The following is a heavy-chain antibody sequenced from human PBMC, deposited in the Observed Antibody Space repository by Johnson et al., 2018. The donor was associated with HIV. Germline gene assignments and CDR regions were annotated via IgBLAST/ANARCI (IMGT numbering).Heavy chain of an antibody. Sequence: VQLVESGGGVVRPGGSLRLSCAASGFTFDDYGMSWVRQAPGKGLEWVSGISGSGGSTYYADSVTGRFTISRDNSKNTLYLQMNSLRAEDTAVYYCARAEKDIWYYDILTGYPNAFDIWGQGTMVTVSS. CDR1: GFTFDDYG. J-gene: IGHJ3*02. D-gene: IGHD3-9*01. CDR2: ISGSGGST. V-gene: IGHV3-23*04. CDR3: ARAEKDIWYYDILTGYPNAFDI.